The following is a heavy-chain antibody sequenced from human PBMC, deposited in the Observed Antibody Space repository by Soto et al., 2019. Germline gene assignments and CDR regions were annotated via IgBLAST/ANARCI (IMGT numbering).Heavy chain of an antibody. J-gene: IGHJ4*02. CDR2: ISWNSGSI. Sequence: GGSLRLSCAASGFTFDDYAVHWVRQAPGKGLEWVSGISWNSGSIGYADSVKGRFTISRDNAKNSLYLQMNSLRAEDTAVYYCAKGSGLLYYFDYWGQGTLVTVS. V-gene: IGHV3-9*01. D-gene: IGHD2-21*01. CDR1: GFTFDDYA. CDR3: AKGSGLLYYFDY.